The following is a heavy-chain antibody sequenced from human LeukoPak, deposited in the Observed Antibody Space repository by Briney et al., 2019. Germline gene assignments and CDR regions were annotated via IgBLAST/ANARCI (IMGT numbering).Heavy chain of an antibody. CDR3: ARGSDRSKAGDL. CDR2: IHPHGIF. Sequence: SETLSLTCAAHGGTCDDYYCSWIRKPQGKGLEWIGEIHPHGIFYYNSSLRSRVTISIDTSKSQFSLRLTSVTAADTAFYYCARGSDRSKAGDLWGQGSLVIVSS. CDR1: GGTCDDYY. D-gene: IGHD2-21*02. V-gene: IGHV4-34*01. J-gene: IGHJ5*02.